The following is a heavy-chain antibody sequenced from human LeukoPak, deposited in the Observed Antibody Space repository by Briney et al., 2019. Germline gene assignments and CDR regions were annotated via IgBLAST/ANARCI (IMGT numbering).Heavy chain of an antibody. V-gene: IGHV4-4*02. CDR2: IYHSGST. CDR1: GGSISSSNW. CDR3: ARASDRDGYNTYYMDV. D-gene: IGHD5-24*01. J-gene: IGHJ6*03. Sequence: SETLSPTCAVSGGSISSSNWWSWVRQPPGKGLEWIGEIYHSGSTNYNPSLKSRVTISVDKSKNQFSLKLSSVTAADTAVYYCARASDRDGYNTYYMDVWGKGTTVTISS.